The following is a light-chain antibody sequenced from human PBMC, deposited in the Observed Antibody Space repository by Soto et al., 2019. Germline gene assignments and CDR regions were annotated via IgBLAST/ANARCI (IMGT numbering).Light chain of an antibody. CDR2: KAS. CDR1: QTISSW. J-gene: IGKJ5*01. CDR3: QQYGSSPIT. Sequence: DIQMKQSTSTRSASVGDRVTITCRASQTISSWLAWYQQKPGKAPKLLIYKASTLKSGVPSRFSGSGSGTEFTLTISSLQPDDFALYYCQQYGSSPITFGQVTRL. V-gene: IGKV1-5*03.